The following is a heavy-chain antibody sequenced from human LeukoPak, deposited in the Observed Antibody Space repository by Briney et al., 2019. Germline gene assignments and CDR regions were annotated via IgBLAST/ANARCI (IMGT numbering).Heavy chain of an antibody. CDR3: AVVAATNWFDP. V-gene: IGHV4-61*02. CDR1: GGSISSGSYY. Sequence: SETLSLTCTVSGGSISSGSYYWSWIRQPAGKGLEWIGRIYTSGSTNYNPSLKSRVTISVDTSKNQFSLKLSSVTAADTAVYYCAVVAATNWFDPWGQGTLVTVSS. CDR2: IYTSGST. J-gene: IGHJ5*02. D-gene: IGHD2-15*01.